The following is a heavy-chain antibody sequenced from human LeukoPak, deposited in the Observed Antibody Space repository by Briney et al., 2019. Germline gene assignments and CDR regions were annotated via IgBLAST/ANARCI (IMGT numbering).Heavy chain of an antibody. CDR3: ARAITTGTTSSPWFDP. CDR1: GGSLSSYY. V-gene: IGHV4-59*01. Sequence: SETLSLTCTVSGGSLSSYYWSWIRQPPGKGLEWIGYIYYSGSTNYNPSLKSRVTISVDTSKNQFSLKLSSVTAADTAVYYCARAITTGTTSSPWFDPWGQGTLVTVSS. J-gene: IGHJ5*02. D-gene: IGHD1-1*01. CDR2: IYYSGST.